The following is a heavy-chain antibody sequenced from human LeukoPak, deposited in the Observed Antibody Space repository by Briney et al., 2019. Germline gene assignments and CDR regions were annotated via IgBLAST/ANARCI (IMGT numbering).Heavy chain of an antibody. CDR1: GYTFTSYG. J-gene: IGHJ5*02. Sequence: ASVKVSCKASGYTFTSYGISWVRQAPGQGPEWMGWISAYNGNTNYAQKLQGRVTMTTDTSTSTAYMELRSLRSDDTAVYYCARDTLSRITIFGVVMDWFDPWGQGTLVTVSS. D-gene: IGHD3-3*01. V-gene: IGHV1-18*01. CDR2: ISAYNGNT. CDR3: ARDTLSRITIFGVVMDWFDP.